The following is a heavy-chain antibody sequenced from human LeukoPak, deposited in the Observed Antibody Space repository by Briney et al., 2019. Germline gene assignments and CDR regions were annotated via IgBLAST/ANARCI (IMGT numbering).Heavy chain of an antibody. Sequence: PGGSLRLSCAASGFTFSSYSMNWVRQAPGKGLEWVSSISSSSSYIYYADSVKGRFTISRDNAKNSQYLQMNSLRAEDTAVYYCARDLWGILTGSIDYWGQGTLVTVSS. CDR2: ISSSSSYI. CDR3: ARDLWGILTGSIDY. CDR1: GFTFSSYS. D-gene: IGHD3-9*01. J-gene: IGHJ4*02. V-gene: IGHV3-21*01.